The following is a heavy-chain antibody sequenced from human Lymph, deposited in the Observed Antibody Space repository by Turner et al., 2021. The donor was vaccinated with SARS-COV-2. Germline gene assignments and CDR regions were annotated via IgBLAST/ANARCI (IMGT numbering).Heavy chain of an antibody. V-gene: IGHV3-30*04. CDR2: ISYDGSNK. CDR1: VFTFSSYA. Sequence: QVQLVESGGGVVQPGRSLRLSCTASVFTFSSYAMHWVRQAPGKGLEWVSLISYDGSNKYYEDSVKGRFTIYRDNSKNTLYLQMNSLRTEDTAVYYCAREMGSGSDYWGQGTLVTVSS. CDR3: AREMGSGSDY. D-gene: IGHD3-10*01. J-gene: IGHJ4*02.